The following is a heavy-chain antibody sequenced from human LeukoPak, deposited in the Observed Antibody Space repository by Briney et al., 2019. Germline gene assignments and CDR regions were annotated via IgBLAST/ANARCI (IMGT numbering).Heavy chain of an antibody. CDR2: ISGSGGDT. J-gene: IGHJ4*02. Sequence: GGSLRLSCAASGVTFSSYAMSWVRQAPGKGLGWDSVISGSGGDTNYADAVKGRFPISRDNSKNTMYLQMKTLRAEATAVDYCANPRDGSGSSYKFFFDSWGQGTLVTVSS. D-gene: IGHD3-10*01. V-gene: IGHV3-23*01. CDR3: ANPRDGSGSSYKFFFDS. CDR1: GVTFSSYA.